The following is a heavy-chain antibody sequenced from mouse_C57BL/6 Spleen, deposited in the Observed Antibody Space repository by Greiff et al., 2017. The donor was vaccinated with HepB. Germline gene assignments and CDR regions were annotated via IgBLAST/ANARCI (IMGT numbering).Heavy chain of an antibody. D-gene: IGHD4-1*01. V-gene: IGHV14-4*01. CDR2: IDPENGDT. CDR3: TTSITGTGANFDY. Sequence: VQLQHSGAELVRPGASVKLSCTASGFNIKDDYMHWVKQRPEQGLEWIGWIDPENGDTEYASKFQGKATITADTSSNTAYLQLSSLTSEDTAVYYCTTSITGTGANFDYWGQGTTLTVSS. J-gene: IGHJ2*01. CDR1: GFNIKDDY.